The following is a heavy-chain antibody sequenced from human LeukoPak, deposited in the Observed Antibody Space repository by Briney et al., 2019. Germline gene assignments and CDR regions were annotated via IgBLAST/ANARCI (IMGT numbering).Heavy chain of an antibody. CDR3: AKAALTLGATPYFDY. CDR1: GFTFSSYG. Sequence: PGGSLRLSCAASGFTFSSYGMHWVRQAPGKGLEWVAFIRYDGSNKYYADSVKGRFTISRDNSKNTLYLQMNSLRAEDTAVYYCAKAALTLGATPYFDYWGQGTLVTVSS. J-gene: IGHJ4*02. D-gene: IGHD1-26*01. CDR2: IRYDGSNK. V-gene: IGHV3-30*02.